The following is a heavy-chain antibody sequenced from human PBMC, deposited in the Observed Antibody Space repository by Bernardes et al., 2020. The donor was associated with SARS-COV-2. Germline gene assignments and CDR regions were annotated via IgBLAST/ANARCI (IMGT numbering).Heavy chain of an antibody. Sequence: ASVKVSCKASGYTLTNYFMHWVRQAPGQGLEWMGIIDPSGGTTTYAQLFQGRVTMTRDTATSTVHMELTSLRSEDTAVYYCARSPSDFYGMDVWGHGTTVTVSS. V-gene: IGHV1-46*01. CDR2: IDPSGGTT. CDR3: ARSPSDFYGMDV. J-gene: IGHJ6*02. CDR1: GYTLTNYF.